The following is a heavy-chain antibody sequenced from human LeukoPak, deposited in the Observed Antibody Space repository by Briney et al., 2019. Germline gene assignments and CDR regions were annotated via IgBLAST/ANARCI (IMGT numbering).Heavy chain of an antibody. J-gene: IGHJ3*02. Sequence: GGSLRLSCAASGFTFSSYAMSWVRQAPGKGLEWVSAISGSGGSTYYADSVKGRFTISRDNSKNTLFLQMNSLRAEDTAIYYCAKGRYYYDSSDAFDIWGQGTMVTVSS. CDR2: ISGSGGST. CDR3: AKGRYYYDSSDAFDI. V-gene: IGHV3-23*01. D-gene: IGHD3-22*01. CDR1: GFTFSSYA.